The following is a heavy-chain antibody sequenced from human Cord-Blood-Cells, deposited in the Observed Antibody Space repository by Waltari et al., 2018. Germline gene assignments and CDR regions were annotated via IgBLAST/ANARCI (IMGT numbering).Heavy chain of an antibody. CDR3: ARAIVGATYNWFDP. Sequence: QVQLVQSGAEVKKPGASVKVSCKASGYTFTGYYMHWVRQAPGQGLEWRGWINPKRGSTNYGQECQGRVTRTRETAISAAYMELSRLRADDTAVYYCARAIVGATYNWFDPWGQGTLVTVSS. CDR2: INPKRGST. D-gene: IGHD1-26*01. CDR1: GYTFTGYY. V-gene: IGHV1-2*02. J-gene: IGHJ5*02.